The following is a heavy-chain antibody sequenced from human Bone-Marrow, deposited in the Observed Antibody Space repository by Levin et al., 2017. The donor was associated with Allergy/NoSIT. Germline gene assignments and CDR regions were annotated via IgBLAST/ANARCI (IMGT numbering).Heavy chain of an antibody. Sequence: GGSLRLSCVGSGFTFNNAWMNWVRQAPGKGLEWVGQIKSKTDGATIDYAAPVKGRFTISRDDSKNTLYLLMNSLKTEDTAVYYCTTRPTFWGQGTLVAVSS. J-gene: IGHJ4*02. CDR1: GFTFNNAW. CDR2: IKSKTDGATI. V-gene: IGHV3-15*01. CDR3: TTRPTF.